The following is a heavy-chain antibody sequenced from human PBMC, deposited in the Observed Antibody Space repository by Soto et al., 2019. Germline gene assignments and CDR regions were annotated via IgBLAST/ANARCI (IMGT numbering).Heavy chain of an antibody. V-gene: IGHV1-24*01. CDR2: FDPEDGET. Sequence: GASVKVSCKVSGYTLTELSMHWVRQAPGKGLEWMGGFDPEDGETIYAQKFQGRVTMTGDTSTDTAYMELSSLRSEDTAVYYCATGKDDFWSGYYPSCWGQGTLVTVSS. D-gene: IGHD3-3*01. CDR1: GYTLTELS. CDR3: ATGKDDFWSGYYPSC. J-gene: IGHJ4*02.